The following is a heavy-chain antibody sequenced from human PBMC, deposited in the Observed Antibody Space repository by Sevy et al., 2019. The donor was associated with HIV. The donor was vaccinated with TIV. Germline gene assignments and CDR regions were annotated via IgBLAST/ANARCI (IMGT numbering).Heavy chain of an antibody. D-gene: IGHD6-19*01. V-gene: IGHV3-33*01. J-gene: IGHJ6*02. CDR1: GFTFSSYG. CDR3: ARDGNDRGDLYSSGWWYYYYGMDV. Sequence: GGSLRLSCAASGFTFSSYGMHWVRQAPGNGLEWVAVIWYDGSNKYYADSVKGRFTISRDNSKNTLYLQMNSLRAEDTAVYYCARDGNDRGDLYSSGWWYYYYGMDVWGQGTTVTVSS. CDR2: IWYDGSNK.